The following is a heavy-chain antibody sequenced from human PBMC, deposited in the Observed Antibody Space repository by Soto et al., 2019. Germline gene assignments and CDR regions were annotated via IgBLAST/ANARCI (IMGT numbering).Heavy chain of an antibody. V-gene: IGHV4-30-2*01. Sequence: QLQLQESGAGLVKPSQTLSLTCAVSGGSISSGGFSWSWIRQPPGKGLEWIGYIFPSGSTYYNPALESRVTISVDTSKNQFSLNMSSVAAADTAVYYCAREDGSGRPDWYFNLWCRGTLVTVSS. CDR1: GGSISSGGFS. J-gene: IGHJ2*01. CDR2: IFPSGST. CDR3: AREDGSGRPDWYFNL. D-gene: IGHD1-26*01.